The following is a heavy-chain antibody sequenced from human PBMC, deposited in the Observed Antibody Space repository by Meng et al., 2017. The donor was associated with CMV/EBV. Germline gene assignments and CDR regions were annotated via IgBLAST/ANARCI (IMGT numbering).Heavy chain of an antibody. V-gene: IGHV3-23*01. J-gene: IGHJ6*02. CDR2: ISGSGGST. CDR3: AKHLRYCSSTSCRKRDYYYYYGMDV. Sequence: GGSLRLSCAASGFTFSSYAMSWVRQAPGKGLEWVSAISGSGGSTYYADSVKGRFTISRDNSKNTLYLQMNSLRAEDTAVYYCAKHLRYCSSTSCRKRDYYYYYGMDVWGQGTTVTSP. CDR1: GFTFSSYA. D-gene: IGHD2-2*01.